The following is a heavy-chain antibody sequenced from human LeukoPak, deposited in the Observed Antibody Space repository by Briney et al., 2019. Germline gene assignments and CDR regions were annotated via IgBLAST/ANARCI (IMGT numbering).Heavy chain of an antibody. CDR2: IRYDGSNK. CDR3: ARGVAAAGTSPTTSDFDY. D-gene: IGHD6-13*01. J-gene: IGHJ4*02. V-gene: IGHV3-30*02. CDR1: GFTFSSYG. Sequence: GGSLRLSCAASGFTFSSYGMHWVRQAPGKGLEWVAFIRYDGSNKYYADSVKGRFTISRDNSKNTLYLQMNSLRAEDTAVYYCARGVAAAGTSPTTSDFDYWGQGTLVTVSS.